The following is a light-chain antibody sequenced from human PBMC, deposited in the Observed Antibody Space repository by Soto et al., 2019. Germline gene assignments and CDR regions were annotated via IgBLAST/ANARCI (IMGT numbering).Light chain of an antibody. CDR2: EVS. CDR1: SSDIGSYNL. V-gene: IGLV2-23*02. Sequence: QSVLTQPASVSGSPGKSITISCTGTSSDIGSYNLVSWYQHHPGKAPQLMIYEVSKRPSRISDRFSGSKSGNTASLTISGLQAEDEADYYCCSYVGSSTYVFGPGTKVTVL. CDR3: CSYVGSSTYV. J-gene: IGLJ1*01.